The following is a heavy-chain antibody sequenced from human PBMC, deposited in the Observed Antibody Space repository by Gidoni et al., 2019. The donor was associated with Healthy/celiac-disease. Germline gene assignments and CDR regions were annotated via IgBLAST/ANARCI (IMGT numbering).Heavy chain of an antibody. CDR3: ARDRLVVVPSRMDV. CDR2: IYYSGST. D-gene: IGHD3-22*01. J-gene: IGHJ6*02. V-gene: IGHV4-39*07. CDR1: VGSISSSSYY. Sequence: QLQLKESGPGLVKPSESLSLTCTVSVGSISSSSYYWGWIRQPPGKGLDWIVSIYYSGSTYYNPSLKSRVTIAVDTSKIQCSLKLSSVTAADTAVYYCARDRLVVVPSRMDVWGQGTTVTVSS.